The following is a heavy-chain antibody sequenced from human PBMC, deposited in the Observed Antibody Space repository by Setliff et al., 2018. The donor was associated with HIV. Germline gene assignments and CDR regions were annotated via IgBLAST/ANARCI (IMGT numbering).Heavy chain of an antibody. CDR2: VYYSGST. J-gene: IGHJ3*02. V-gene: IGHV4-39*01. CDR1: GGSINISSYY. Sequence: PSETLSLTCTVSGGSINISSYYWGWIRQPPGKGLEWIGSVYYSGSTYYNPSLKSRVTISVDTSKNQFSLKLSSVTAADTAVYYCARPRYTYGTPPAFDIWGRGTVVTVSS. D-gene: IGHD5-18*01. CDR3: ARPRYTYGTPPAFDI.